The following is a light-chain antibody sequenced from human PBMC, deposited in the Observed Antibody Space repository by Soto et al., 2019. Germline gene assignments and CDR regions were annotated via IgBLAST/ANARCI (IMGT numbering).Light chain of an antibody. CDR3: QQYNNWPPIT. Sequence: IGMTQSPATLSVSTGERATLSCRASQTISNNLAWYQQKPGQPPRLLIYHAIARATVIPTRFSGSGSGTECTLTISSLQSEDFAVYYCQQYNNWPPITFGQGRRLEIK. V-gene: IGKV3-15*01. J-gene: IGKJ5*01. CDR2: HAI. CDR1: QTISNN.